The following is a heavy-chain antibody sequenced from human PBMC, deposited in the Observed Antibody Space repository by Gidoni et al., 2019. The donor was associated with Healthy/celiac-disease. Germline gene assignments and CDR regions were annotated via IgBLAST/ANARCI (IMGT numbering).Heavy chain of an antibody. V-gene: IGHV4-34*01. D-gene: IGHD3-10*01. CDR2: INHSGST. Sequence: QVQLQQWGAGLLKPSETLSLTCAVYGGSFSGYYWSWVRQTPGKGLEWIGEINHSGSTNYNPSLKSRVTISVDTSKNQFSLKLSSVTAADTAVYYCARGRVALWFGELLSSGWFDPWGQGTLVTVSS. J-gene: IGHJ5*02. CDR3: ARGRVALWFGELLSSGWFDP. CDR1: GGSFSGYY.